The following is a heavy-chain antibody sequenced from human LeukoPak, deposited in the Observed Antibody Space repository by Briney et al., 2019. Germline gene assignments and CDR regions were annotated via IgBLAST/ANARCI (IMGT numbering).Heavy chain of an antibody. Sequence: PSETLSLTCAVYDYSLTNHYWIWIRQPPGKGLEWIGETLHTGSTNYNPSFKSRVTISLDTSKNQFFLSLTSVTAADTAVYWCARGPAAVHPWGQGTLVTVSS. CDR3: ARGPAAVHP. J-gene: IGHJ5*02. D-gene: IGHD6-13*01. CDR1: DYSLTNHY. CDR2: TLHTGST. V-gene: IGHV4-34*12.